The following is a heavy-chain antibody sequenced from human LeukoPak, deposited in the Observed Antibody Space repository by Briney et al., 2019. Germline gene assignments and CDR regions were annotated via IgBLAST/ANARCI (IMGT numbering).Heavy chain of an antibody. CDR1: GFTFSSYT. V-gene: IGHV3-21*01. Sequence: GGSLRLSCAASGFTFSSYTMNWVRQAPGKGLGWVSSISSSSYIYYADSVKGRFTISRDNAKNSLYLQMNSLRAEDTAVYYCARTLLWFGELSYYFDYWGQGTLVTVSS. CDR2: ISSSSYI. CDR3: ARTLLWFGELSYYFDY. J-gene: IGHJ4*02. D-gene: IGHD3-10*01.